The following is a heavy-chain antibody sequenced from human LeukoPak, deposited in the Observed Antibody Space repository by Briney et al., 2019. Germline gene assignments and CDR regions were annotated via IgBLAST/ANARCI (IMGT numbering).Heavy chain of an antibody. D-gene: IGHD3-22*01. J-gene: IGHJ4*02. CDR3: AKGRLYYYDSRYYFDY. Sequence: GGSLRLSCAASGFTFSSYAMHWVRQAPGKGLEWVAVISYDGSNKYYADSVKGRFTISRDNSKNTLYLQMNSLRAEDTAVYYCAKGRLYYYDSRYYFDYWGQGTLVTVSS. V-gene: IGHV3-30*04. CDR2: ISYDGSNK. CDR1: GFTFSSYA.